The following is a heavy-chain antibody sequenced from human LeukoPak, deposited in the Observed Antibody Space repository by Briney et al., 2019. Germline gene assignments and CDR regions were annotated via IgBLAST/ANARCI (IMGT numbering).Heavy chain of an antibody. CDR1: GFTFGSYG. J-gene: IGHJ6*02. D-gene: IGHD3-9*01. Sequence: PGRSLRLSCEASGFTFGSYGMQWVRQAPGKGLEWVALISYDGSNKYYADSVKGRFTISRDNSKNTLYLQMNSLRAEDTAVYYSVFDWLLKWDVWGQGTTVTVSS. CDR2: ISYDGSNK. V-gene: IGHV3-30*03. CDR3: VFDWLLKWDV.